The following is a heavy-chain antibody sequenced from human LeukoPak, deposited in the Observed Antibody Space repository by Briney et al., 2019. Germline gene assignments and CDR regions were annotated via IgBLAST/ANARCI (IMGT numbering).Heavy chain of an antibody. CDR2: IYYSGIT. V-gene: IGHV4-59*01. CDR1: GGSISSYY. Sequence: PSETLSLTCTVSGGSISSYYWSWIRQPPGKGLEWIGYIYYSGITNYNPSLKSRVTISVDTSKYQFSLMLSSVTAADTAVYYCARGPTVTTYYYGMDVWGRGTTVTVSS. D-gene: IGHD4-17*01. CDR3: ARGPTVTTYYYGMDV. J-gene: IGHJ6*02.